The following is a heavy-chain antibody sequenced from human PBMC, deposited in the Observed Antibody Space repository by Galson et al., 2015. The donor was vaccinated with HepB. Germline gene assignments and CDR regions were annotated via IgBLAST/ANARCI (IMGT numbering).Heavy chain of an antibody. CDR1: GFTFSSYW. V-gene: IGHV3-7*03. CDR3: ASALSLGSGWYFERPSDY. CDR2: IKQDGSEK. D-gene: IGHD6-19*01. Sequence: SLRLSCAASGFTFSSYWMSWVRQAPGKGLEWVANIKQDGSEKYYVDSVKGRFTISRDNAKNSLYLQMNSLRAEDTAVYYCASALSLGSGWYFERPSDYWGQGTLVTVSS. J-gene: IGHJ4*02.